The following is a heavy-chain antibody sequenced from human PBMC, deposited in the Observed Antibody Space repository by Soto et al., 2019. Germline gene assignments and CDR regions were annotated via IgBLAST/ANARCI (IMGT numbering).Heavy chain of an antibody. D-gene: IGHD2-15*01. CDR3: ARHARVVAATMFYHYYMAV. CDR1: GGSISSYY. V-gene: IGHV4-59*08. CDR2: IYYSGST. Sequence: PSEPLSLTCTVSGGSISSYYWSWIRQPPGKGLGGIGYIYYSGSTNYNPSLKSRVTISVDTSKNQCSLTLSSVTAADTAVYYCARHARVVAATMFYHYYMAVWGKGTTVTVSS. J-gene: IGHJ6*03.